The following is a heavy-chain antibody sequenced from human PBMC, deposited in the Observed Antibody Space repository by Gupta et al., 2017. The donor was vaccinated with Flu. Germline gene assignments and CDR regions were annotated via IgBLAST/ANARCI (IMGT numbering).Heavy chain of an antibody. Sequence: QVQLQQSGPGLVKPSQTLSLTCAISGDSVSSNTASWNWIRQSPSRGLEWLGRTYYRSMWYFDSAVSVQGRIVIKSDTAKNQFSLQLNSLTPDDSGVYYCARGGIGWTVALLGSWGQGTLVTVSS. CDR1: GDSVSSNTAS. V-gene: IGHV6-1*01. CDR3: ARGGIGWTVALLGS. D-gene: IGHD6-19*01. J-gene: IGHJ5*02. CDR2: TYYRSMWYF.